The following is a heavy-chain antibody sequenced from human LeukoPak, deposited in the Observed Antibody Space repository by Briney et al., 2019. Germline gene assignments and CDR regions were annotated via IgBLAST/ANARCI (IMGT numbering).Heavy chain of an antibody. CDR2: IKSKTDGGTT. V-gene: IGHV3-15*01. D-gene: IGHD3-16*02. Sequence: GGSLRLSCAASGFTFSNAWMSWVRQAPGKGLEWVGRIKSKTDGGTTDYAAPVKGRFTISRDDSKNTLYLQMNSLKTEDTAVYYCTTDIMITFGGVIVSYYFDYWGQGTLVTVSS. J-gene: IGHJ4*02. CDR1: GFTFSNAW. CDR3: TTDIMITFGGVIVSYYFDY.